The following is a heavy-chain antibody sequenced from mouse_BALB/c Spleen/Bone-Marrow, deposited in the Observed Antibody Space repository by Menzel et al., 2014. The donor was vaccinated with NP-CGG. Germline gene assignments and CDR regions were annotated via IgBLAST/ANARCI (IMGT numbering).Heavy chain of an antibody. V-gene: IGHV14-3*02. CDR1: GFNIKDTY. CDR2: IDPASGNT. Sequence: VQLQQSGAELVTPGASVKLSCTASGFNIKDTYMHWVKQRPEQGLEWIGRIDPASGNTKFDPKFQGKATIASDTSSNTAYLQLSSLTSEDTAVYYCAAYYYVSSYGFAYWGQGTLVTVSA. CDR3: AAYYYVSSYGFAY. D-gene: IGHD1-1*01. J-gene: IGHJ3*01.